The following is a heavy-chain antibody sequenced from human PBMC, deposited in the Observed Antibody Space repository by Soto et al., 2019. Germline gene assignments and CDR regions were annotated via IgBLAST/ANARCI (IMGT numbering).Heavy chain of an antibody. J-gene: IGHJ5*02. CDR3: ARRHLAVSVSPWFDP. V-gene: IGHV2-26*01. CDR1: GLSITDSEMG. Sequence: QVTLKESGPVLVKPTETLTLRCTVSGLSITDSEMGVSWIRQPPGQPLEWLAHIDSSGEKSYRTFLKSRLAISKDPSKIQIVLTMTNMAPADTATYYCARRHLAVSVSPWFDPWGQGIPVTVSS. CDR2: IDSSGEK.